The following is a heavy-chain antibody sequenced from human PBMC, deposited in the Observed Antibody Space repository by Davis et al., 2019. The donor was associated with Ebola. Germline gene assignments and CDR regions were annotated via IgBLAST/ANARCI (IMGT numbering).Heavy chain of an antibody. CDR2: IIPIFGTA. J-gene: IGHJ3*02. CDR1: GFTFSGSA. Sequence: SVKVSCKASGFTFSGSAMQWVRQAPGQGLEWMGGIIPIFGTANYAQKFQGRVTITADESTSTAYMELSSLRSEDTAVYYCASSGLRDAFDIWGQGTMVTVSS. D-gene: IGHD5-12*01. V-gene: IGHV1-69*13. CDR3: ASSGLRDAFDI.